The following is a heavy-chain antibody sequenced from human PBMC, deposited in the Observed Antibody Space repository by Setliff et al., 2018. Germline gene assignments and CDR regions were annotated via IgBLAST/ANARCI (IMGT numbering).Heavy chain of an antibody. CDR2: ISGSGGNT. V-gene: IGHV3-23*01. D-gene: IGHD3-10*01. J-gene: IGHJ4*02. CDR1: GFTFSSYT. CDR3: AKDDQIRGNNLDY. Sequence: GGSLRLSCAASGFTFSSYTMSWVRQAPGKGLEWVSAISGSGGNTYYADYVKGRFTISRDNSNNTLYLQMNSLRADDTATYYCAKDDQIRGNNLDYWGQGTLVTVSS.